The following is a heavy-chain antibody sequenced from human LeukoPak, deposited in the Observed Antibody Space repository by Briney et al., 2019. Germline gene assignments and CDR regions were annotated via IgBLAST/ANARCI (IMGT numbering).Heavy chain of an antibody. V-gene: IGHV4-39*07. Sequence: AETLSLTCTVSGRSISSSSYYWGGIRQPPGKGLEWIVSIYYSGSTYYNPSLKSRVTISVDTSKNQFSLKLSSVTAADTAVYYCASEAYYYDSSGYYKYWGQGTLVTVSS. CDR2: IYYSGST. CDR1: GRSISSSSYY. D-gene: IGHD3-22*01. J-gene: IGHJ4*02. CDR3: ASEAYYYDSSGYYKY.